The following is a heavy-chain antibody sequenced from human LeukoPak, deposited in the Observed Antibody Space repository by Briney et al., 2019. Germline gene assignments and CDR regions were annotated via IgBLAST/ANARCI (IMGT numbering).Heavy chain of an antibody. J-gene: IGHJ5*02. Sequence: ASVTVSCKASGYTFTSYDITWVRQATGQGLEWMGWIIPIFGTANYAQKFQGRVTITTDESTSTAYMELSRLRSDDTAVYYCARDQPHIVVVPADKDWFDPWGQGTLVTVSS. CDR1: GYTFTSYD. CDR2: IIPIFGTA. V-gene: IGHV1-69*05. CDR3: ARDQPHIVVVPADKDWFDP. D-gene: IGHD2-2*01.